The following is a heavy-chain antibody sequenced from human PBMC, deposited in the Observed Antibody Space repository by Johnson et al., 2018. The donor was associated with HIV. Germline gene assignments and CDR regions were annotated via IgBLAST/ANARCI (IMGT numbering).Heavy chain of an antibody. CDR3: ARVVQYYDSSGYSTRGGDGLDI. Sequence: VQLVESGGGVVQPGRSLRLSCAASGFIFSDYDMSWVRQAPGKGLEWVSGIKWNGDTTSYVDSLKGRFTISRDNAQNSLYLQMNSLRAEDTALYYCARVVQYYDSSGYSTRGGDGLDIWGQGTVVTVSS. CDR2: IKWNGDTT. D-gene: IGHD3-22*01. V-gene: IGHV3-20*04. J-gene: IGHJ3*02. CDR1: GFIFSDYD.